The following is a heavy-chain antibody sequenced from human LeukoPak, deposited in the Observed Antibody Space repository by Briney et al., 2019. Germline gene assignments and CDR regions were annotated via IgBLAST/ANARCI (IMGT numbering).Heavy chain of an antibody. CDR3: ARAPTSLMVYAIPPDYGMDV. J-gene: IGHJ6*02. CDR1: GFTFSNYG. Sequence: PGGSLRLSCAASGFTFSNYGIHWVRQAPGKGLEWVAVIWYDGSKKYYADSVKGRFTISRDNSKNTLYLQMNSLRAEDTAVYYCARAPTSLMVYAIPPDYGMDVWGQGTTVTVSS. CDR2: IWYDGSKK. D-gene: IGHD2-8*01. V-gene: IGHV3-33*01.